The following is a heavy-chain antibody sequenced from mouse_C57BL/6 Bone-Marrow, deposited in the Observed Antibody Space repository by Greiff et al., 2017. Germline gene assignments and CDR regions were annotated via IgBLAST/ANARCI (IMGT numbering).Heavy chain of an antibody. V-gene: IGHV1-19*01. CDR2: INPYNGGT. Sequence: VQLQQSGPVLVKPGASVKMSCKASGYTFTDYYMNWVKQSNGKSLEWIGVINPYNGGTSYNQKFKGKATLTVDKSSSKAYMELNSLTSEDSAVDYCARGYYGYGWFAYWGQGTLVTVSA. J-gene: IGHJ3*01. CDR1: GYTFTDYY. D-gene: IGHD2-2*01. CDR3: ARGYYGYGWFAY.